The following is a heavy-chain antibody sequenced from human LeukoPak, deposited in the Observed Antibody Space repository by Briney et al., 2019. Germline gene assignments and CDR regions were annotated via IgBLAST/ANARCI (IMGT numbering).Heavy chain of an antibody. CDR2: INHSGST. V-gene: IGHV4-34*01. J-gene: IGHJ4*02. CDR3: ARGGDYYDSSGYLGDELTQNRFDY. D-gene: IGHD3-22*01. Sequence: PSETLSLTCAVYGGSFSGYYWSWIRQPPGKGLEWIGEINHSGSTNYNPSLKSRVTISVDTSKNQFSLKLSSVTAADTAVYYCARGGDYYDSSGYLGDELTQNRFDYWGQGTLVTVSS. CDR1: GGSFSGYY.